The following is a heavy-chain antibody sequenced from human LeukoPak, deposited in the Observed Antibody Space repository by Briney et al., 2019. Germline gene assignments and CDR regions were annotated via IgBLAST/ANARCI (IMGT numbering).Heavy chain of an antibody. D-gene: IGHD2-2*01. J-gene: IGHJ4*02. CDR1: GYTFTGYY. V-gene: IGHV1-2*06. CDR3: ARETLVVPAAISYFDY. CDR2: INPNSGGT. Sequence: ASVKVSCKASGYTFTGYYMHWVRQAPGQGLEWMGRINPNSGGTNYAQKFQGRVTMTRDTSISTAYMELSRLRSDDTAVYYCARETLVVPAAISYFDYWGQGTLVTVSS.